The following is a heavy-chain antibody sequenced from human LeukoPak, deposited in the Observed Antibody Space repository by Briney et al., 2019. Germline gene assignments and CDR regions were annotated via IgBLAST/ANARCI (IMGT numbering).Heavy chain of an antibody. Sequence: GGSLRLSCAASGFTFSSYSMNWVRQAPGKGLEWVSSISSGSYIYYADSVKGRFTISRDNAKNSLYLQMNSLRAEDTAVYYCARGPSIAARYDAFDIWGQGTMVTVSS. CDR1: GFTFSSYS. J-gene: IGHJ3*02. CDR2: ISSGSYI. V-gene: IGHV3-21*01. CDR3: ARGPSIAARYDAFDI. D-gene: IGHD6-6*01.